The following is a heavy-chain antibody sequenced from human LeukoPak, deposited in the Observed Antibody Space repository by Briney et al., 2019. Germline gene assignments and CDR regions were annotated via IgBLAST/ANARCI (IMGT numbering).Heavy chain of an antibody. CDR2: IYHSGST. CDR3: ARHALLTFGGVIVPPLIY. CDR1: GYSISSGYY. V-gene: IGHV4-38-2*01. Sequence: PSETLSLTCAVSGYSISSGYYWGWIRQPPGKGLEWIGSIYHSGSTYYNPSLKSRVTISVDTSKNQFSLKLSSVTAADTAVYYCARHALLTFGGVIVPPLIYWDQGTLVTVSS. D-gene: IGHD3-16*02. J-gene: IGHJ4*02.